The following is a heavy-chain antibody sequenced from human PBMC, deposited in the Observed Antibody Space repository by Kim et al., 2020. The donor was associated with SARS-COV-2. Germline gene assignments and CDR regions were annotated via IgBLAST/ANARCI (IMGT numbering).Heavy chain of an antibody. CDR3: ATRPGEQWLEGGYYFDY. CDR2: INHSGST. D-gene: IGHD6-19*01. V-gene: IGHV4-34*01. J-gene: IGHJ4*02. Sequence: SETLSLTCAVYGGSFSGYYWSWIRQPPGKGLEWIGEINHSGSTNYNPSLKSRVTISVDTSKNQFSLKLSSVTAADTAVYYCATRPGEQWLEGGYYFDYWGQGTLVTVSS. CDR1: GGSFSGYY.